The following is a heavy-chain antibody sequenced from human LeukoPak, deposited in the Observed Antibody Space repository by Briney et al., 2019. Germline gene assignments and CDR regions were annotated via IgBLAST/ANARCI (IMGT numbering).Heavy chain of an antibody. CDR2: ISSSSSTI. CDR1: GFTFSSYS. CDR3: ARDLCSSTSCPERLLWFGELSNWFDP. J-gene: IGHJ5*02. D-gene: IGHD3-10*01. Sequence: SGGSLRLSCAASGFTFSSYSMNWVRQAPGKGLEWVSYISSSSSTIYYADSVKGRFTISRDNAKDSLYLQMNSLRAEDTAVYYCARDLCSSTSCPERLLWFGELSNWFDPWGQGTLVTVSS. V-gene: IGHV3-48*01.